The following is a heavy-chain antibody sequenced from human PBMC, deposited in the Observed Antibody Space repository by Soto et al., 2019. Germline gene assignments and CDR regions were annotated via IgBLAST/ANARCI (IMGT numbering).Heavy chain of an antibody. CDR3: ARERGGSQLGVNWFDT. CDR2: IKQDGSEK. V-gene: IGHV3-7*03. Sequence: EVQLVESGGGLVQPGGSLRLSCAASGFTFSSYYMSWVRQAPGKRLEWVANIKQDGSEKYYVDSVKGRFTISRDNAKNALYLQMNSLRAEDTAVYYCARERGGSQLGVNWFDTGGQGTLGTVSS. CDR1: GFTFSSYY. D-gene: IGHD1-26*01. J-gene: IGHJ5*02.